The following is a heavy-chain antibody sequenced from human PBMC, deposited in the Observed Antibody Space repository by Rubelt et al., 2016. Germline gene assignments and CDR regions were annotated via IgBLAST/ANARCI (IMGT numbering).Heavy chain of an antibody. D-gene: IGHD3-16*01. CDR1: GGSFSGYY. CDR2: LNHSGST. J-gene: IGHJ6*02. V-gene: IGHV4-34*01. CDR3: ARGIGAILYYGMGV. Sequence: QVQLQQWGAGLLKPSETLSLTCAVYGGSFSGYYWSWIRQPPGKGLEWIGELNHSGSTNYNPALKSRVTISVDKSKNQCSLELSAVTAADTAVYYCARGIGAILYYGMGVWGQGTTVTVSS.